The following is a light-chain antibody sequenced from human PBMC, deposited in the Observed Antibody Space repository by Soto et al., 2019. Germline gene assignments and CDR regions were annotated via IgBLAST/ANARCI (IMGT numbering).Light chain of an antibody. CDR3: NSRTSSGSSV. V-gene: IGLV2-14*01. J-gene: IGLJ2*01. CDR1: SSDVGGYNY. Sequence: QPASVSGSPGQSITISCTGASSDVGGYNYVSWYQQHPGRAPKLMLYEVSKRPSGVSDRFSGSKSGNTASLTISGLQADDEAEYYCNSRTSSGSSVFGGGTKLTVL. CDR2: EVS.